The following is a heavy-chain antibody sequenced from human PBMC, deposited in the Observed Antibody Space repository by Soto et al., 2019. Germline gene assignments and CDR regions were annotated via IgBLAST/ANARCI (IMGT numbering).Heavy chain of an antibody. CDR2: IYSDGST. D-gene: IGHD3-22*01. J-gene: IGHJ1*01. CDR3: ASSGERDYYDSSGYG. Sequence: GGSLRLSCAASGFTVSSNYMSWVRQAPGKGLEWVSFIYSDGSTYYADSVKGRFTISRDNSKNTLYLQMSSLRAEDTAVYYCASSGERDYYDSSGYGWGQGTLVTVSS. V-gene: IGHV3-66*01. CDR1: GFTVSSNY.